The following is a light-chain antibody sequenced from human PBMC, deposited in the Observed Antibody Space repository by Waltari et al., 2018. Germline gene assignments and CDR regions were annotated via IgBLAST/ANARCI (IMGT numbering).Light chain of an antibody. J-gene: IGLJ3*02. V-gene: IGLV3-1*01. CDR3: QTWDGTTAV. Sequence: QPPSVSVSPGQTASITCSGDQLGHKFASWYQQKPGQSPVVVIYEDKKRPSGLPERFSGSNSGNAATLTISGTQAVDEADYYCQTWDGTTAVFGGGTKLTVL. CDR1: QLGHKF. CDR2: EDK.